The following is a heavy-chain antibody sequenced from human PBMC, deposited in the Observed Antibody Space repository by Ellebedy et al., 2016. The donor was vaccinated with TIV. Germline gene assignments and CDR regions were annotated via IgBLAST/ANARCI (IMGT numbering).Heavy chain of an antibody. Sequence: SETLSLXCAVYGGSFSGYYWSWIRQPPGKGLEWIGEINHSGSTNYNPSLKSRVTISVDTSKNQFSLKLSSVTAADTAVYYCAGGQMVRVVKVRRAVYFDYWGQGTLVTVSS. CDR1: GGSFSGYY. CDR2: INHSGST. V-gene: IGHV4-34*01. D-gene: IGHD3-10*01. J-gene: IGHJ4*02. CDR3: AGGQMVRVVKVRRAVYFDY.